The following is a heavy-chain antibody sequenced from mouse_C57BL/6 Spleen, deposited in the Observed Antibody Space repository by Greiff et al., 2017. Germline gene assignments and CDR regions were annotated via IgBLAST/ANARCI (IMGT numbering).Heavy chain of an antibody. CDR2: ISDGGSYT. CDR1: GFTFSSYA. Sequence: EVKLVEFGGGLVKPGGSLKPSCAASGFTFSSYAMSWVRQTPEKRLEWVATISDGGSYTYYPDNVKGRFTISRDNAKNNLYLQKGHLKSEDTAMYYCARDGNWALDYWGQGTTLTVSA. CDR3: ARDGNWALDY. D-gene: IGHD4-1*01. J-gene: IGHJ2*01. V-gene: IGHV5-4*01.